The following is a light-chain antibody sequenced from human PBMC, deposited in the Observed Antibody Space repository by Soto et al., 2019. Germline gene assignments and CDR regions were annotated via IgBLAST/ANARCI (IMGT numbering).Light chain of an antibody. V-gene: IGLV1-40*01. CDR1: SSNIGAGSD. CDR2: ANN. Sequence: QSVLTQPPSVSGAPGQRVTVSCTVSSSNIGAGSDVHWYQQLPGTAPKLLIFANNNRPSGVPDRFSGSKSGTSASLAITGLQADDEADYYCQSYDNSLSAYVFGTGTKVTLL. CDR3: QSYDNSLSAYV. J-gene: IGLJ1*01.